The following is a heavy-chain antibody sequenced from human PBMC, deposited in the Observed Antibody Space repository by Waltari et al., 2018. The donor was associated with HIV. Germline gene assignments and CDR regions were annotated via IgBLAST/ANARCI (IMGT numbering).Heavy chain of an antibody. CDR3: ARGTIESGVTAGFGF. J-gene: IGHJ4*02. CDR2: IYYTVTT. D-gene: IGHD2-21*02. V-gene: IGHV4-39*01. CDR1: GGSIRSSGHY. Sequence: QLQLQESGPGLVRPSETLSLTCSVSGGSIRSSGHYWGWLRQSSGKGLEWVGSIYYTVTTYYGPSLKNRLTMSVDATKGQFSLTLKSVTAADTAIYYCARGTIESGVTAGFGFWGQGTLVAVSS.